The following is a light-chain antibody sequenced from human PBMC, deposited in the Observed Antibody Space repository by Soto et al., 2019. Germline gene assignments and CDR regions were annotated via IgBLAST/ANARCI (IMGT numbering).Light chain of an antibody. Sequence: DLQLTQSPSFLSPSIGESFTTTCRASQVISTSLAWYQQKAGLAPKXXIYAASSLQSGVPSRFSGSGYGTDFNLTISSLQTEDFATYYCQQTYSTPPTFGQGTKVDIK. J-gene: IGKJ1*01. CDR3: QQTYSTPPT. CDR2: AAS. CDR1: QVISTS. V-gene: IGKV1-39*01.